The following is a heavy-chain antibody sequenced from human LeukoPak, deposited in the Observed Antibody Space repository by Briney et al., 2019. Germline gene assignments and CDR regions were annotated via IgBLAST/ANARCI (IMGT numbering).Heavy chain of an antibody. Sequence: PGGSLRLSCAASGFTFSSYGMHWVRQAPGKGLEWVAFIRYDGSNKYYADSVKGRFTISRDNSENTLYLQMNSLRAEDTAVYYCARRSAAKDAFDIWGQGTMVTVSS. D-gene: IGHD6-25*01. CDR3: ARRSAAKDAFDI. V-gene: IGHV3-30*02. CDR1: GFTFSSYG. J-gene: IGHJ3*02. CDR2: IRYDGSNK.